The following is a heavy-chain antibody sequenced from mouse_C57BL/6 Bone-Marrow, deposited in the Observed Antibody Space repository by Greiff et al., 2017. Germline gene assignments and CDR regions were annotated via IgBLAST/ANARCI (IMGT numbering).Heavy chain of an antibody. CDR3: ARAVRHDV. J-gene: IGHJ1*03. CDR2: ISYDGSN. V-gene: IGHV3-6*01. Sequence: EVQLQESGPGLVKPSQSLSLTCSVTGYSITSGYYWNWIRQFPGNKLEWMGYISYDGSNNYNPSLKNRISITRDTSKNHFFLKLNSVTTEDTATYYCARAVRHDVWGTGTTVTVSS. D-gene: IGHD2-14*01. CDR1: GYSITSGYY.